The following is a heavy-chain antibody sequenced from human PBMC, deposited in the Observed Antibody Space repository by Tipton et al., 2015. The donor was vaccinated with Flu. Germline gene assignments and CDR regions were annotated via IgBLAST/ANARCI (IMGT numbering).Heavy chain of an antibody. Sequence: TLSLTCAVSGDSIRGPYYWGWVRQPPGKGLEWIGNIFHTGTMYYNPSLKSRLTLSVDRSENQFSLKLSSVTAADTAVYYCAKVYCDSTNCYAGRLPFDYWGQGTLVNVSS. CDR2: IFHTGTM. D-gene: IGHD2-2*01. CDR3: AKVYCDSTNCYAGRLPFDY. J-gene: IGHJ4*02. V-gene: IGHV4-38-2*01. CDR1: GDSIRGPYY.